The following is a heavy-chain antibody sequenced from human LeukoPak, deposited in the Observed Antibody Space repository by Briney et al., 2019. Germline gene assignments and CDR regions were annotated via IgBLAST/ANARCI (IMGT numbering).Heavy chain of an antibody. CDR1: GFTFSSYS. Sequence: AGGSLRLSFAAYGFTFSSYSMDWVRQAPGKGLEWVSYISSSSSTTYHAESVKGRFTISRDNAKNSLYLQMNSLRAADTAVYYCARLPVVPAAIIYYYYYYMDVWGKGTTVTVSS. CDR3: ARLPVVPAAIIYYYYYYMDV. D-gene: IGHD2-2*01. J-gene: IGHJ6*03. CDR2: ISSSSSTT. V-gene: IGHV3-48*01.